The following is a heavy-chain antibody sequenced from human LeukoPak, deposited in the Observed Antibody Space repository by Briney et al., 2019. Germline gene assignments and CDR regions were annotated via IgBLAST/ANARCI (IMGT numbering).Heavy chain of an antibody. D-gene: IGHD3-10*01. CDR3: ARTKGVLLWFGKRDAFDI. J-gene: IGHJ3*02. CDR2: IYYSGST. CDR1: GGSISSSSYY. V-gene: IGHV4-39*07. Sequence: PSETLSLTCTVSGGSISSSSYYWGWIRQPPGKGLEWIGSIYYSGSTYYNPSLKSRVTISVDTSKNQFSLKLSSVTAADTAVYYCARTKGVLLWFGKRDAFDIWGQGTMVTVSS.